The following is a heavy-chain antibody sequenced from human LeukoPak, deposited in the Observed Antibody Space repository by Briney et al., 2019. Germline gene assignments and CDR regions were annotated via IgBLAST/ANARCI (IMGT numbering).Heavy chain of an antibody. CDR1: GFTFSSYG. J-gene: IGHJ4*02. CDR3: AKGRYSNVRLDY. D-gene: IGHD4-11*01. V-gene: IGHV3-30*02. Sequence: PGGSLRLSCAASGFTFSSYGMHWVRQAPGKGLGWVAFIRYEGSNKYYADSVKGRFTISRDNSKNTLYLQMNSLRAEDTAVYYCAKGRYSNVRLDYWGQGTLVTVSS. CDR2: IRYEGSNK.